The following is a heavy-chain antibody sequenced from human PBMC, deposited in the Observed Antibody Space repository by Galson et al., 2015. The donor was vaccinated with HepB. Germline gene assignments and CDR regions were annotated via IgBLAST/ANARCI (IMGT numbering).Heavy chain of an antibody. J-gene: IGHJ6*02. V-gene: IGHV6-1*01. D-gene: IGHD6-13*01. CDR1: GDSVSSNSAT. CDR2: TYYRSKWYN. CDR3: ASHRQQLAGDYYYYYGMDV. Sequence: CAISGDSVSSNSATWNWIRQSPSRGLEWLGRTYYRSKWYNDYAISVKSRITINPDTSKNQLSLQLNSVTPEDTAVYYCASHRQQLAGDYYYYYGMDVWGQGTTVTVSS.